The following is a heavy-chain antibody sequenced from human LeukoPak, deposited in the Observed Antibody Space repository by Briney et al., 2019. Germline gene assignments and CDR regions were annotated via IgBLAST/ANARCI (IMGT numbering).Heavy chain of an antibody. CDR3: AIWDSRDYYYYMDV. CDR1: GFTFNNYA. Sequence: GGSLRLSCAASGFTFNNYAMNWVRQAPGKGLEWVSSISGGGETTYYADSVKGRFTTSRDNAKNSLYLQMNSLRAEDTAVHYCAIWDSRDYYYYMDVWGKGTTVTVSS. J-gene: IGHJ6*03. D-gene: IGHD6-13*01. CDR2: ISGGGETT. V-gene: IGHV3-21*01.